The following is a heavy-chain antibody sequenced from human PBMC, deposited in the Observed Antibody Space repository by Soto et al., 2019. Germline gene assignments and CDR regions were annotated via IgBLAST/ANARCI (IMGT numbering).Heavy chain of an antibody. CDR2: IYYSGST. CDR3: ARGGISADFDY. V-gene: IGHV4-59*01. CDR1: GTSISIYY. Sequence: SYTRSLTFTVSGTSISIYYSSWFRQPPGKGLEWIGYIYYSGSTNYNPSLKSRVTISVDTSKNQFSLKLSSVTAADTAVYYCARGGISADFDYWGQGTLVTVSS. J-gene: IGHJ4*02. D-gene: IGHD2-15*01.